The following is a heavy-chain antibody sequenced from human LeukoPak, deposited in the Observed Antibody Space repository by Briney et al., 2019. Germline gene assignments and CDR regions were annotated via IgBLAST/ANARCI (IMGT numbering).Heavy chain of an antibody. Sequence: GASVKVSCKASGYTFTSYYMYWVRQAPGQGLEWMGIINPSGGSTSYAQKFQGRVTMTRDMSTTTVYMELSSLRSDDTAVYYCARDGSREYSYGITLFDYWGQGTLVTVSS. J-gene: IGHJ4*02. D-gene: IGHD5-18*01. CDR2: INPSGGST. CDR3: ARDGSREYSYGITLFDY. V-gene: IGHV1-46*01. CDR1: GYTFTSYY.